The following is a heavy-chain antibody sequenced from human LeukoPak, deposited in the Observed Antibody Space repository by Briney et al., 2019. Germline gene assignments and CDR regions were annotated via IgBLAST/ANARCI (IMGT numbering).Heavy chain of an antibody. CDR2: IYPGDSDT. Sequence: GGSLKISCKGSGYSFTSYWIGWVRQMPGKGLEWMGIIYPGDSDTRYSPSFQGQVTISADKSISTAYLQWSSLKASDTAMYYCARVYYCSSTSCYPYYFDYWGQGTLVTVSS. CDR1: GYSFTSYW. CDR3: ARVYYCSSTSCYPYYFDY. D-gene: IGHD2-2*01. J-gene: IGHJ4*02. V-gene: IGHV5-51*01.